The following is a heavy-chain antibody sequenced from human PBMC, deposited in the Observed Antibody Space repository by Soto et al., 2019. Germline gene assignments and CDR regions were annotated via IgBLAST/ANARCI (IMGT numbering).Heavy chain of an antibody. CDR2: IYHTETT. V-gene: IGHV4-4*02. D-gene: IGHD5-12*01. J-gene: IGHJ3*02. CDR3: ARDTPFARLRPGFDI. Sequence: QVQLQESGPGLMKPSGTLSLTCAVSGGSISSDNWWSWVRQPPGKGLEWIGEIYHTETTHYNPSLKSRVTISVDKSKNQLSLTLTSVTAADTAVYYCARDTPFARLRPGFDIWGQWTMVTVSS. CDR1: GGSISSDNW.